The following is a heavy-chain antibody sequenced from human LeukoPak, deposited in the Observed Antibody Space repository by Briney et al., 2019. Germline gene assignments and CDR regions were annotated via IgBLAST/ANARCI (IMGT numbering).Heavy chain of an antibody. CDR1: GYTFTSYY. V-gene: IGHV1-46*01. Sequence: ASVKVSCKASGYTFTSYYLQWVRQAPGQGLEWMGIINPSGGNTSYAQKFQGRVTMTRDMSTSTVYMELSRLRSDDTAVYYCARGPLTTMIVVVITAWDYYYMDVWGKGTTVTISS. D-gene: IGHD3-22*01. CDR2: INPSGGNT. CDR3: ARGPLTTMIVVVITAWDYYYMDV. J-gene: IGHJ6*03.